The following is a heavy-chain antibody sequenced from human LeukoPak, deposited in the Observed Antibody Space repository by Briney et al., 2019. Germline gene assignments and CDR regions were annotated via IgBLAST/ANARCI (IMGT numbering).Heavy chain of an antibody. D-gene: IGHD3-3*01. Sequence: GGSLRLSCAASGFTSSSYWMSWVRQAPGKGLEWVTNIKQDGSEKYYVDSVKGRFTISRDNAKNSLYLQMNSLRAEDTAVYYCARDFGVGSSSSQTLFDYWGQGTLVTVSS. J-gene: IGHJ4*02. CDR1: GFTSSSYW. CDR3: ARDFGVGSSSSQTLFDY. V-gene: IGHV3-7*01. CDR2: IKQDGSEK.